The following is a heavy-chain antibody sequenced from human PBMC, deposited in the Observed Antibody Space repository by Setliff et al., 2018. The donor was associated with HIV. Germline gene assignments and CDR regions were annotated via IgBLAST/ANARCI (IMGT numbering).Heavy chain of an antibody. CDR3: ARGLSFYDPGGFDY. CDR2: IFTSGST. J-gene: IGHJ4*02. D-gene: IGHD3-22*01. CDR1: GGSFSNYC. V-gene: IGHV4-4*09. Sequence: SETLSLTCTVSGGSFSNYCWNWIRQSPGKGLEWIGYIFTSGSTHYNPSLQSRVTISIDPSKNQFSLRLSSVTAADTAVYYCARGLSFYDPGGFDYWGQGTLVTVSS.